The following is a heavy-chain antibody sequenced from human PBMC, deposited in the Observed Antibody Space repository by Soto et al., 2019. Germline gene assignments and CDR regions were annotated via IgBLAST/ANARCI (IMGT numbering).Heavy chain of an antibody. D-gene: IGHD3-22*01. CDR1: GGTFSSYA. CDR3: ARVTQLLLGGYRYYYYGMDV. Sequence: QVQLVQSGAEVKKPGSSVKVSCKASGGTFSSYAISWVRQAPGQGLEWMGGIIPIFGTANYAQKFQGRVTVTADEPTSPAYMQPNSLRSEETAVYFCARVTQLLLGGYRYYYYGMDVWGQGTTVTVSS. J-gene: IGHJ6*02. CDR2: IIPIFGTA. V-gene: IGHV1-69*01.